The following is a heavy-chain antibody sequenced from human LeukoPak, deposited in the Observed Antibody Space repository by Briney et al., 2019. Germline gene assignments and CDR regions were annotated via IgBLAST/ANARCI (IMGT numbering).Heavy chain of an antibody. D-gene: IGHD6-19*01. J-gene: IGHJ4*02. V-gene: IGHV4-59*11. CDR1: GGSISSHY. CDR2: IYYSGST. Sequence: SQTLSLTCIVSGGSISSHYWSGIRQPPGKGLEYIGYIYYSGSTDYNPSLKSRVTISLDTSKNQFSLNLTSVTAADTAVYYCARRSGVLDSRDSRYYFDHWGQGTLLTVSS. CDR3: ARRSGVLDSRDSRYYFDH.